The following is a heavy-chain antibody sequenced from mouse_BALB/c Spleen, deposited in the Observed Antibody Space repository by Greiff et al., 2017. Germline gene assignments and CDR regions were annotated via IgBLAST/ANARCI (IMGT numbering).Heavy chain of an antibody. V-gene: IGHV14-1*02. CDR1: GFNIKDYY. CDR3: TTPRMDY. CDR2: IDPENGNT. Sequence: EVQLQQSGAELVRPGALVKLSCKASGFNIKDYYMHWVKQRPEQGLEWIGWIDPENGNTISDPTFQGKDSITADTSSNTAYLQLSSLTSEDTAVYYCTTPRMDYWGQGTSVTVSS. J-gene: IGHJ4*01.